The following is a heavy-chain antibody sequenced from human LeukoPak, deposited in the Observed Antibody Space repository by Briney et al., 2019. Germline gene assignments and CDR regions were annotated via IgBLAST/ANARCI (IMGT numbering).Heavy chain of an antibody. CDR1: GASLTSYH. J-gene: IGHJ3*02. Sequence: PSETLSLTCTVSGASLTSYHWTWIRQPPGKGLEWIGYIYYSGSTNYNPSLKSRVTISVDTSKNQFSLKLSSVTAADTAVYYCARDSRCGGDCYTDAFDIWGQGTMVTVSS. CDR2: IYYSGST. CDR3: ARDSRCGGDCYTDAFDI. V-gene: IGHV4-59*01. D-gene: IGHD2-21*01.